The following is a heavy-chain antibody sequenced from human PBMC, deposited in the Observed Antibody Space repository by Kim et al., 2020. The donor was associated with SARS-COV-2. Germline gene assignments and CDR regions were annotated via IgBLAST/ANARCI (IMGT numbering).Heavy chain of an antibody. D-gene: IGHD3-3*01. CDR2: IYPGDSDT. CDR1: GYSFTSYW. Sequence: GESLKISCKGSGYSFTSYWIGWVRQMPGKGLEWMGIIYPGDSDTRYSPSFQGQVTISADKSISTAYLQWSSLKASDTAMYYCARCDGEEWLSPDDAFDIWGQGTMVTVSS. CDR3: ARCDGEEWLSPDDAFDI. J-gene: IGHJ3*02. V-gene: IGHV5-51*01.